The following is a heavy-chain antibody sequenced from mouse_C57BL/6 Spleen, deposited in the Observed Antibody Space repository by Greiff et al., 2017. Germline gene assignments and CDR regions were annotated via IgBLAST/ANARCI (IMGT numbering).Heavy chain of an antibody. D-gene: IGHD4-1*01. CDR2: IYPGSGST. Sequence: QVQLQQPGAELVKPGASVKMSCKASGYTFTSYWITWVKQRPGQGLEWIGDIYPGSGSTNYNEKFKSKATLTVDTSSSTAYMQLSSLTSEDSAVYYCARRLTGTVPFDYWGQGTTLTVSS. CDR3: ARRLTGTVPFDY. J-gene: IGHJ2*01. CDR1: GYTFTSYW. V-gene: IGHV1-55*01.